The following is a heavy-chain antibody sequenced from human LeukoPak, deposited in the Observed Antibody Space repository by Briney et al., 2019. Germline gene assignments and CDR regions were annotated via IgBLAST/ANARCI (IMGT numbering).Heavy chain of an antibody. D-gene: IGHD3-10*01. J-gene: IGHJ6*02. CDR1: GFTFSSYW. CDR2: IKQVGSEK. Sequence: PGGSLSLSCSASGFTFSSYWMSCVRQAPGKGREWVANIKQVGSEKSYVASVKGRFTISRVNAKNSLYLQMNSLRAEDTAVYYCARVSMVRGVIGYGMGVWGQGTTVTVSS. V-gene: IGHV3-7*01. CDR3: ARVSMVRGVIGYGMGV.